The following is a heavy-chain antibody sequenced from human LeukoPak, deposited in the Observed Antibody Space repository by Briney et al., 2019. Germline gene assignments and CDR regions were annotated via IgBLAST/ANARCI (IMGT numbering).Heavy chain of an antibody. D-gene: IGHD5-18*01. J-gene: IGHJ1*01. CDR3: ARHGGGYTYDA. Sequence: SEADSLTCTVSGGSISNYYWSWNRQPPGKGLEWIGCIFYSESTNHNTPDSPSLTISLDTSKNQLSLRLSSVTAADTAVYYCARHGGGYTYDAWGQG. V-gene: IGHV4-59*08. CDR1: GGSISNYY. CDR2: IFYSEST.